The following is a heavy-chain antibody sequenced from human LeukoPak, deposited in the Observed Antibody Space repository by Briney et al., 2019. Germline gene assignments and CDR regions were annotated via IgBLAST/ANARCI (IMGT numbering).Heavy chain of an antibody. CDR3: ARAPRGREDSGDYPDY. CDR1: GFTFSSYS. J-gene: IGHJ4*02. Sequence: GGSLRLSCAASGFTFSSYSMNWVRQAPGKGLEWVSSISSSSSYIYYADSVKGRFTISRDNAKNSLYLQMNSLRAEDTAVYYCARAPRGREDSGDYPDYWGQGTLVTVSS. V-gene: IGHV3-21*01. CDR2: ISSSSSYI. D-gene: IGHD4-17*01.